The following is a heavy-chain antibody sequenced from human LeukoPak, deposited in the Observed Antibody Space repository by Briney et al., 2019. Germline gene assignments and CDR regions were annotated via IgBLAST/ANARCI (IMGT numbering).Heavy chain of an antibody. CDR3: ARDGRDDYYSGYFDY. Sequence: KTGGSLRLSCAASGFTFSSYSMNWVRQAPGKGLEWVSSISSSSSYIYYADSVKGRFTISRDNAKNSLYLQMNSLRAEDTAVYYCARDGRDDYYSGYFDYWGQGTLVTVSS. V-gene: IGHV3-21*01. CDR2: ISSSSSYI. J-gene: IGHJ4*02. CDR1: GFTFSSYS. D-gene: IGHD5-24*01.